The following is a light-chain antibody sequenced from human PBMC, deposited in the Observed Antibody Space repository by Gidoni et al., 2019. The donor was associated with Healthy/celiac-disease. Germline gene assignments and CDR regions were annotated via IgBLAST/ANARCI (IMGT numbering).Light chain of an antibody. V-gene: IGKV1-33*01. J-gene: IGKJ4*01. CDR1: QDLSNY. CDR3: QQYDNLPLT. CDR2: DAS. Sequence: DIQMTQSPSSLSASVGDRVTITCQASQDLSNYLNWYQQKPGKAHKLLIYDASNLERGVPSRLSGSGAGTEFTLPISSLEPEESATYYCQQYDNLPLTFGGGTKVEIK.